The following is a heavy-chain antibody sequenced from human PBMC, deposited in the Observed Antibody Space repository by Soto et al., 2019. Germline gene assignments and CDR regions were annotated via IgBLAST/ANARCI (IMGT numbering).Heavy chain of an antibody. V-gene: IGHV3-64D*06. CDR1: GFTFSEYS. D-gene: IGHD3-9*01. CDR2: ISSDGDIT. J-gene: IGHJ5*02. CDR3: VKVSTFYDILTGYYSTNFFDP. Sequence: PGGSLRLSCSASGFTFSEYSMHWVRQAPGKGLQYVSTISSDGDITYYADSVKGRFTISRDNSKNTLYLQMNSLRPEDTAVYYCVKVSTFYDILTGYYSTNFFDPWGQGTLVTVPQ.